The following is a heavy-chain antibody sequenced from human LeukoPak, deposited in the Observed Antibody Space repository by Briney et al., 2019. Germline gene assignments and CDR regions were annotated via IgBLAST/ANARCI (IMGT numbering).Heavy chain of an antibody. V-gene: IGHV1-2*02. CDR3: ARGLYHSDSSGYYSY. D-gene: IGHD3-22*01. Sequence: ASVKVSCKASGYTFTGYYMHWVRQAPGQGLEWMGWINPNSGGTNYAQKFQGRVTMTRDTSISTAYMELSRLRSDDTAVYYCARGLYHSDSSGYYSYWGQGTLVTVSS. J-gene: IGHJ4*02. CDR1: GYTFTGYY. CDR2: INPNSGGT.